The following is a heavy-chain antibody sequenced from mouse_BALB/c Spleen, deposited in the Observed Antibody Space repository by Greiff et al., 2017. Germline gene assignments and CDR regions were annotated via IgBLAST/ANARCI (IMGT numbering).Heavy chain of an antibody. J-gene: IGHJ4*01. D-gene: IGHD1-1*01. V-gene: IGHV3-6*02. CDR1: GYSITSGYY. CDR2: ISYDGSN. CDR3: ARSTTVVAYYYAMDY. Sequence: DVKLQESGPGLVKPSQSLSLTCSVTGYSITSGYYWNWIRQFPGNKLEWMGYISYDGSNNYNPSLKNRISITRDTSKNQFFLKLNSVTTEDTATYYCARSTTVVAYYYAMDYWGQGTSVTVSS.